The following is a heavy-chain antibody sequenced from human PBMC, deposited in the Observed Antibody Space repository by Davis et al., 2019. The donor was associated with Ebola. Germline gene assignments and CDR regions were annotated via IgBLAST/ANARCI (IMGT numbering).Heavy chain of an antibody. J-gene: IGHJ4*02. CDR1: GGTFSSYT. Sequence: AASVKVSCKASGGTFSSYTISWVRQAPGQGLEWMGRIIPILGIANYAQKFQGRVTMTRNTSISTAYMELSNLRYEDTAVYYCARILCSSGRCSIYYWGQGTLVTVSS. V-gene: IGHV1-69*02. CDR2: IIPILGIA. D-gene: IGHD2-15*01. CDR3: ARILCSSGRCSIYY.